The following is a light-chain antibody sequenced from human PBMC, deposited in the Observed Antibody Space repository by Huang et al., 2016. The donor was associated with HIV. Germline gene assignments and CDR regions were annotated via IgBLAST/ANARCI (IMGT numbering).Light chain of an antibody. J-gene: IGKJ4*01. Sequence: EIEMTQSPATLSVSPGERATLSCRASHSVDSDLAWYQQKPGQAPRLLIYDASTRATGISAKFNGTGSGTEFSLSITNLQSEDFAVYYCQQYNDWPPLTFGGGTMVEI. CDR1: HSVDSD. V-gene: IGKV3-15*01. CDR2: DAS. CDR3: QQYNDWPPLT.